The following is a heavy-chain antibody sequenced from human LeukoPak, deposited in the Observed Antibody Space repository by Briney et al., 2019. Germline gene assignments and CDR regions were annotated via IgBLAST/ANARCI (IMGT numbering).Heavy chain of an antibody. CDR2: INPDGNKK. Sequence: GGSLRLSYAVSGLTFSSSWMDWVCQAPGKGLEWVASINPDGNKKYSADSVKGRFTISRDNAENSLYLQMNSLRVEDTAFYYCARDLAYSRLDYWGQGMLVTVSS. CDR3: ARDLAYSRLDY. D-gene: IGHD5-18*01. CDR1: GLTFSSSW. V-gene: IGHV3-7*03. J-gene: IGHJ4*02.